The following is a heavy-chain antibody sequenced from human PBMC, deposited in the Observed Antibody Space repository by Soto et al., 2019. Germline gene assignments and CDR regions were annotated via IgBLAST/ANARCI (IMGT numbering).Heavy chain of an antibody. D-gene: IGHD3-22*01. CDR1: GGTFSSYA. J-gene: IGHJ4*02. Sequence: QVQLVQSGAEVKKPGSSVKVSCKASGGTFSSYAISWVRQAPGQGLEWMGGIIPIFGTANYAQKFQARVTITADESTSTAYMELSSLRSEDTAVYYCARTYYYDSSGYYFSGYVDYWGQGTLVTVSS. V-gene: IGHV1-69*01. CDR2: IIPIFGTA. CDR3: ARTYYYDSSGYYFSGYVDY.